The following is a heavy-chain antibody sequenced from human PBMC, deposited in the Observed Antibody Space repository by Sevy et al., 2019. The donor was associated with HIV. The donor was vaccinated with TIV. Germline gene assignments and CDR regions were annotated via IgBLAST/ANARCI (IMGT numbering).Heavy chain of an antibody. CDR1: GFTFSNAW. V-gene: IGHV3-15*01. CDR3: TTAEEGSSWYLFDY. Sequence: GGSLRLSCAASGFTFSNAWMSWVRQAPGKGLEWVGRIKSKTDGGKTDYAAPVKGRFTISRYDSKNTLYLQMNSLKTEDTAVYYCTTAEEGSSWYLFDYWGQGTLVTVSS. J-gene: IGHJ4*02. CDR2: IKSKTDGGKT. D-gene: IGHD6-13*01.